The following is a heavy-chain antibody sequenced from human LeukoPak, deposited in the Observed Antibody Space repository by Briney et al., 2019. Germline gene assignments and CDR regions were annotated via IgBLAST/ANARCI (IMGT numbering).Heavy chain of an antibody. V-gene: IGHV3-33*01. Sequence: GRSLRLSCAASGFTFSSYGMHWVRQAPGKGLEWVAVIWYDGSNKYYADSVKGRFTISRDNSKNTLYLQMNSLRAEDTAVYYCARDMGMVRGEYWGQGTLVTVSS. CDR1: GFTFSSYG. CDR3: ARDMGMVRGEY. D-gene: IGHD7-27*01. J-gene: IGHJ4*02. CDR2: IWYDGSNK.